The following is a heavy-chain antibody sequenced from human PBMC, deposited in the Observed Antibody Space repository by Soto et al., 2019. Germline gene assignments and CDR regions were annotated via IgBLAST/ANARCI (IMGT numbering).Heavy chain of an antibody. D-gene: IGHD6-19*01. V-gene: IGHV4-30-2*01. CDR2: IYHSGST. Sequence: QLQLQESGSGLVKPSQTLSLTCAVSGGSISSGGYSWSWIRQPPGKGLEYIGYIYHSGSTYYNPSLKSRVTISVDGSKNQFSLKLSSVTAADTAVYYCARVRSGWGIDYWGQGTLVTVSS. CDR3: ARVRSGWGIDY. CDR1: GGSISSGGYS. J-gene: IGHJ4*02.